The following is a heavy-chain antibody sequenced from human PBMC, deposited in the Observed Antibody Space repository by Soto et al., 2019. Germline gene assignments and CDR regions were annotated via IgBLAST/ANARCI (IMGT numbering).Heavy chain of an antibody. Sequence: PVGSLRLSCGAAGFTFSSYGMSWVRQAPGKGLEWVSAISGSGGSTYYADSVKGRFTISRDNSKNTLYLQMNSLRAEDTAVYYCAKLRSSYYYDSSGPDAFDIWGQGTMVTVSS. CDR1: GFTFSSYG. D-gene: IGHD3-22*01. CDR3: AKLRSSYYYDSSGPDAFDI. V-gene: IGHV3-23*01. CDR2: ISGSGGST. J-gene: IGHJ3*02.